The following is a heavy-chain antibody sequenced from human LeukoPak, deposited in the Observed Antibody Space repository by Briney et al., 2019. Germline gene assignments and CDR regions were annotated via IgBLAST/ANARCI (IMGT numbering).Heavy chain of an antibody. D-gene: IGHD3-22*01. Sequence: PSETLSLTCAVYGGSFSGYYWSWIRQPPGKGLEWIGEINHSGSTNYNPSLKSRVTISVDTSKNQFSLKLSSVTAADTAVYYCARVTSGYYLYYCYYYYMDVWGKGTTVTVSS. V-gene: IGHV4-34*01. J-gene: IGHJ6*03. CDR1: GGSFSGYY. CDR3: ARVTSGYYLYYCYYYYMDV. CDR2: INHSGST.